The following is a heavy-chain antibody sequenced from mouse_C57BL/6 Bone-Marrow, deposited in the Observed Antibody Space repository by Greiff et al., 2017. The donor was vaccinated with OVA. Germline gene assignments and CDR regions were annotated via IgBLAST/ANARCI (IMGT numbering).Heavy chain of an antibody. Sequence: QVQLKQPGAELVKPGASVMVSCKASGYTFTSYWMHWVKQRPGQGLEWIGRIHPSDSDTNYNQKFKGKATLTVDKSSSTAYMQLSSLTSEDSAVYYCAIGDSAWFAYWGQGTLVTVSA. J-gene: IGHJ3*01. CDR1: GYTFTSYW. V-gene: IGHV1-74*01. CDR2: IHPSDSDT. CDR3: AIGDSAWFAY.